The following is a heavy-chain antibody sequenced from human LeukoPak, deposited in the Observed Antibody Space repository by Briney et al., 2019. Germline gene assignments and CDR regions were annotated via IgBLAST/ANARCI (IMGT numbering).Heavy chain of an antibody. J-gene: IGHJ3*02. D-gene: IGHD3-22*01. V-gene: IGHV4-4*07. CDR3: ARATYYYDSSGFPAHHDAFDI. CDR1: GGSISSYY. Sequence: SETLSLTCTVSGGSISSYYWSWIRQPAGKGLEWIGRIYTSGSTNYNPSLKSRVTMSVDTSKNQFSLKLSSVTAADTAVYYCARATYYYDSSGFPAHHDAFDIWGQGTMVTVSS. CDR2: IYTSGST.